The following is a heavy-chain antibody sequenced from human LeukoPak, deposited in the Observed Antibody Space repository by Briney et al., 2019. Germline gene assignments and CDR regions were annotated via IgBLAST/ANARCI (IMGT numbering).Heavy chain of an antibody. D-gene: IGHD3-10*01. CDR3: ARARKSGGITMIRGVKDRGWFDP. CDR2: IRYDGSNK. CDR1: GFTFSNYG. J-gene: IGHJ5*02. V-gene: IGHV3-30*02. Sequence: GGSQRLSCAASGFTFSNYGMHWVRQAPGKGLEWVAFIRYDGSNKSYADSVKGRFTISRDNSKNTLYLQMNSLRAEDTAVYYCARARKSGGITMIRGVKDRGWFDPWGQGTLVTVSS.